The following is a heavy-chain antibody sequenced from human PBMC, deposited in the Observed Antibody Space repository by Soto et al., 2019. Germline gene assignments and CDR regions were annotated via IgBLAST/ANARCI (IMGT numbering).Heavy chain of an antibody. CDR3: ARDRSSSWYYYYYGMDV. CDR2: ISSSSSYI. D-gene: IGHD6-13*01. Sequence: PGGSLRLSCAASGFTFSRYSMNWVRQGPGKGLEWVSSISSSSSYIYYADSVKGRFTISRDNAKNSLYLQMNSLRAEDTAVYYCARDRSSSWYYYYYGMDVWGQGTTVTVS. J-gene: IGHJ6*02. CDR1: GFTFSRYS. V-gene: IGHV3-21*01.